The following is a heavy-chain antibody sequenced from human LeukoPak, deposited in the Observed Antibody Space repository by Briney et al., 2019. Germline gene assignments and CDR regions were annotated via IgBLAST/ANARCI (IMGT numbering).Heavy chain of an antibody. CDR3: ARDQCSGGSCYSNH. Sequence: GGSLRLSCAASGFTFSSYSMNWVRQAPEKGLEWVSSISSSSSYIYYADSVKGRFTISRDNAKNSLYLQMNSLRAEDTAVYYCARDQCSGGSCYSNHWGQGTLVTVSS. CDR1: GFTFSSYS. D-gene: IGHD2-15*01. CDR2: ISSSSSYI. J-gene: IGHJ5*02. V-gene: IGHV3-21*01.